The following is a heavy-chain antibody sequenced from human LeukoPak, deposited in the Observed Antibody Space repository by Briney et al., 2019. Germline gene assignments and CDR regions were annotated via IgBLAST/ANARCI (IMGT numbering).Heavy chain of an antibody. CDR1: GFTFDDYT. J-gene: IGHJ4*02. CDR2: ISWDGGST. V-gene: IGHV3-43*01. Sequence: PGGSLRLSCAASGFTFDDYTMHWVRHAPGKGLEWVSLISWDGGSTYCADSVKGRFTISRDNSKNSLYLQMNSLRAEDTAVYYCATGSVRYSASWYSQEGDYWGQGTLVTVSS. CDR3: ATGSVRYSASWYSQEGDY. D-gene: IGHD6-13*01.